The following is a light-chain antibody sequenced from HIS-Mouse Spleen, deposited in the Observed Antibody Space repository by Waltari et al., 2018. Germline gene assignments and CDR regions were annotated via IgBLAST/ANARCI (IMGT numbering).Light chain of an antibody. CDR2: DAS. Sequence: DIQLTQSPSFLSASVGDRVTITCRANQGISSWLAWYQQKPGKAPKLLIYDASNLQSWVPSRFSGSGSGTEFTLTISSLQPEDFATYYCQQLNSYPPTFGQGTKVEIK. CDR3: QQLNSYPPT. V-gene: IGKV1-9*01. J-gene: IGKJ1*01. CDR1: QGISSW.